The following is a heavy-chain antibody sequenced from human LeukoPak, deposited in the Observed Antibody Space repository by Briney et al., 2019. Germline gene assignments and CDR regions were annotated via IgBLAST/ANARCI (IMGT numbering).Heavy chain of an antibody. CDR3: ARWYCSSKTCYHMDV. CDR1: VDSICRHH. Sequence: SETLSLTCTLSVDSICRHHWSWMRQPPGGGGECIGYIYYSGSICYSPSLKSRVTMSVDTSKNQLSLRLSSVTAADTAVYYCARWYCSSKTCYHMDVWGKGTTVTVSS. J-gene: IGHJ6*03. V-gene: IGHV4-59*11. D-gene: IGHD2-2*01. CDR2: IYYSGSI.